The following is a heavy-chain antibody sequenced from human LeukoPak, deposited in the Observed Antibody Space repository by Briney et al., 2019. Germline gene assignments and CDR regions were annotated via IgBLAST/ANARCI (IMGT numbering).Heavy chain of an antibody. CDR2: IHSNGYT. V-gene: IGHV4-4*09. Sequence: SETLSLTCTVSGGPISSYYWSWIRHPPGQGLEWIAYIHSNGYTNYNPSLKSRVTISVDTSKSQFSLKVTSVTAADSAVYYCAKRQGPDSGSYDYFDPWGQGTLVIVSS. CDR3: AKRQGPDSGSYDYFDP. J-gene: IGHJ5*02. CDR1: GGPISSYY. D-gene: IGHD1-26*01.